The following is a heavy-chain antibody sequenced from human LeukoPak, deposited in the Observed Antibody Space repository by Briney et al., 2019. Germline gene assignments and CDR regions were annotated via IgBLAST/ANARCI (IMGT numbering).Heavy chain of an antibody. CDR3: AKDRSYYGAGSFFEY. D-gene: IGHD3-10*01. Sequence: GGSLRLSCAASGFTFNTYGMHWVRQAPGKGLEWVAALSYDGSDIWYTDSVKGRFTISRDNSENTVYLQMNSLRTEDTAVYYCAKDRSYYGAGSFFEYWGQGTLVTVSS. V-gene: IGHV3-30*18. J-gene: IGHJ4*02. CDR2: LSYDGSDI. CDR1: GFTFNTYG.